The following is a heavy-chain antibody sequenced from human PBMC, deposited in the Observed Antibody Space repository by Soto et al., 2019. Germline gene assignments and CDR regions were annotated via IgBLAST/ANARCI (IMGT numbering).Heavy chain of an antibody. Sequence: RASVKVSCKASGYTSADFGISWVRQAPGQGLEWMGWVSGNNGASNPAPKVQGRITMTLDTSTGVSYMALRSLRSGDTAIYYCVRDQKYFRVNGNWFDSWGQGTLVTVSS. J-gene: IGHJ5*01. CDR1: GYTSADFG. CDR3: VRDQKYFRVNGNWFDS. D-gene: IGHD2-2*01. CDR2: VSGNNGAS. V-gene: IGHV1-18*04.